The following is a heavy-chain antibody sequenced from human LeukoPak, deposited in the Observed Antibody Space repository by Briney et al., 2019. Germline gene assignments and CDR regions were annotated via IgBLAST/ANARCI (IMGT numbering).Heavy chain of an antibody. D-gene: IGHD2-2*01. CDR2: INPNSDRT. J-gene: IGHJ4*02. V-gene: IGHV1-2*02. CDR3: ARPYCSTITCFYYFDY. Sequence: ASVKVSCKASGYTFTGHYIHWVRQAPGQGLEWMGWINPNSDRTDYAQNFQDRVTMTRDTSISTAYMELSRLRSDDTAVYYCARPYCSTITCFYYFDYWGQGTLVTVSA. CDR1: GYTFTGHY.